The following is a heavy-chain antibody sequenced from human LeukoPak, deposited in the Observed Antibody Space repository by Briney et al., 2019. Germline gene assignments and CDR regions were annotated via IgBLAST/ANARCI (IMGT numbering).Heavy chain of an antibody. CDR1: GFTLGDYA. J-gene: IGHJ3*02. CDR2: IRSIGYGGPT. Sequence: GGSLRLSCTASGFTLGDYAMSWFRQAPGKGLEWGGFIRSIGYGGPTEYAASVKGRFTISRDDSKGVAYLQMNSLKIEDTAVYYCSRDTIGHYYDRRGRVIAFDIWGQGTMVTVSS. CDR3: SRDTIGHYYDRRGRVIAFDI. D-gene: IGHD3-22*01. V-gene: IGHV3-49*03.